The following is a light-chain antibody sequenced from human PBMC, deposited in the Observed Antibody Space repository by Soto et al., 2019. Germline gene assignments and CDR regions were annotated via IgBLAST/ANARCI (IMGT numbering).Light chain of an antibody. V-gene: IGLV1-40*01. CDR1: SSNIGAGYD. J-gene: IGLJ2*01. CDR2: GNS. Sequence: QSALTQPPSVSGAPGQRVTISCTGSSSNIGAGYDVHWYQPLPGTAPKLLIYGNSNRPSGVPDRFSGSKSGTSASLAITGLQAEDEADYYCQSYDSSLSAVVFGGGTKLTVL. CDR3: QSYDSSLSAVV.